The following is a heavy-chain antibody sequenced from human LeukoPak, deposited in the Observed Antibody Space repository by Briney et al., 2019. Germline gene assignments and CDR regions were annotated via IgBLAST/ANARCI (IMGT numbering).Heavy chain of an antibody. J-gene: IGHJ3*02. V-gene: IGHV3-48*01. D-gene: IGHD2-15*01. CDR3: ARDRSPSWDIVVVVAARGAFDI. Sequence: PGGSLRLSCAASGFTFSSYSMNWVRQAPGKGLEWVSYISSSSSTIYYADSVKGRFTISRDNAKNSLYLQMNSLRAEDTAVYYCARDRSPSWDIVVVVAARGAFDIWGQGTMVTVSS. CDR2: ISSSSSTI. CDR1: GFTFSSYS.